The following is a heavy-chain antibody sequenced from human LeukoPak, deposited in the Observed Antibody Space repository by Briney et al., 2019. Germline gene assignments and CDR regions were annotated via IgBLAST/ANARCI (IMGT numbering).Heavy chain of an antibody. J-gene: IGHJ3*02. CDR2: ISPSSSSM. CDR3: AKWDLIRDAFDI. Sequence: GGSLRLSCATSGFTFRSYSMNWVRQAPGKGLEWVSSISPSSSSMNYADSLKGRFTISRDNAKNSLYLQMNSLRAEDTALYYCAKWDLIRDAFDIWGQGTMVTVSS. CDR1: GFTFRSYS. D-gene: IGHD1-26*01. V-gene: IGHV3-21*04.